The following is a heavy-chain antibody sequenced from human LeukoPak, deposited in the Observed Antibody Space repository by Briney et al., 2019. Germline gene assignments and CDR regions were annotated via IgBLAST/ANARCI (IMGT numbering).Heavy chain of an antibody. CDR3: ARGGWNKFDY. J-gene: IGHJ4*02. Sequence: SETLSLTCAVYGGSFSGYYWSWIRQPPGKGREGLGFIFYSGTTNYNPSLKSRVTISVDTSKNQFSLKLSSVTAADTAVYYCARGGWNKFDYWGQGTLVTVSS. V-gene: IGHV4-59*01. D-gene: IGHD3-22*01. CDR2: IFYSGTT. CDR1: GGSFSGYY.